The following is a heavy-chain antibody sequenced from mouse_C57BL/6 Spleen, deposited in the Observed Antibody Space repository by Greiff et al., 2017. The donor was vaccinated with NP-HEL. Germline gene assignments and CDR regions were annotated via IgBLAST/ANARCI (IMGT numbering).Heavy chain of an antibody. CDR1: GYTFTSYW. J-gene: IGHJ3*01. CDR3: ARTARYYYGSSPFAY. CDR2: INPSNGGT. D-gene: IGHD1-1*01. V-gene: IGHV1-53*01. Sequence: QVQLQQSGTELVKPGASVKLSCKASGYTFTSYWMHWVKQRPGQGLEWIGNINPSNGGTNYNEKFKSKATLTVDKSSSTAYMQLSSLTSEDSAVYYCARTARYYYGSSPFAYWGQGTLVTVSA.